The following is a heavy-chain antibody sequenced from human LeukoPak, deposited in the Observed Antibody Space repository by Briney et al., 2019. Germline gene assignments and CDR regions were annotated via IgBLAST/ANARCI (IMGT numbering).Heavy chain of an antibody. CDR2: VNDRGTGT. V-gene: IGHV3-23*01. D-gene: IGHD5-18*01. CDR1: GFTFSKYA. Sequence: GSLRLSCAASGFTFSKYAMSWVRQAPGKGLEWVSTVNDRGTGTYYADPVKGRFTISRDNSKNTLSLQMISLRAEDTASYYCAKGLKTAVGPYMGYHYYMDVWGKGTTVTVSS. J-gene: IGHJ6*03. CDR3: AKGLKTAVGPYMGYHYYMDV.